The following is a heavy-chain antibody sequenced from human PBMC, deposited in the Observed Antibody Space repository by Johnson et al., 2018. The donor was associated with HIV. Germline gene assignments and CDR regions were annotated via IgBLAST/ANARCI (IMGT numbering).Heavy chain of an antibody. D-gene: IGHD3-10*02. J-gene: IGHJ3*02. Sequence: MQLVESGGGLVQPGGSLRLSCAASGFTFSSYAMSWVRQAPGKGLEWVSAISGSGGSTYYADSVKGRFTISRDNANNKLFLKMRGLKTEDTALYYCAKGWRQLCPTGDGAVDIWGQGTMVTVSS. V-gene: IGHV3-23*04. CDR1: GFTFSSYA. CDR2: ISGSGGST. CDR3: AKGWRQLCPTGDGAVDI.